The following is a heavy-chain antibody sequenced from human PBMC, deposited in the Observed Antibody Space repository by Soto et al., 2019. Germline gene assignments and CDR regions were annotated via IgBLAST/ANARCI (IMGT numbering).Heavy chain of an antibody. J-gene: IGHJ6*02. CDR3: ARGKGQCSGGSCYGYYYYGMDV. CDR1: GGSFSGYY. D-gene: IGHD2-15*01. CDR2: INHSGST. Sequence: KPSETLSLTCAVYGGSFSGYYWSWIRQPPGKGLEWIGEINHSGSTNYNPSLKSRVTISVDTSKNQFSLKLSSVTAADTAVYYCARGKGQCSGGSCYGYYYYGMDVWGQGTTVTVSS. V-gene: IGHV4-34*01.